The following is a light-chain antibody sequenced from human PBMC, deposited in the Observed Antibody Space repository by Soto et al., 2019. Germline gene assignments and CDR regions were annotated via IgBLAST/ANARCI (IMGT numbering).Light chain of an antibody. CDR2: DAS. J-gene: IGKJ5*01. V-gene: IGKV1-33*01. CDR3: QQYENLPT. CDR1: QNINNY. Sequence: IQMTQSPSSMAASVGDRVPILCQGSQNINNYLDWYQQKPGRAPKLLIYDASNLEAGVPSRFRGSGSGTDFTFTISRLQPEDIATYYCQQYENLPTCGQGTRLEIK.